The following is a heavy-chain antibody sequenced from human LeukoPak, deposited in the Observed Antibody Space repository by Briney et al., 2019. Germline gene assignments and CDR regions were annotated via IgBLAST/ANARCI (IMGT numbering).Heavy chain of an antibody. CDR1: GGSISSSGYY. CDR3: ASDFGSYYDSSGYP. J-gene: IGHJ4*02. V-gene: IGHV4-31*02. CDR2: MSYSGST. Sequence: SETLSLTRTVSGGSISSSGYYWTWIRQLPGKGLDWIGYMSYSGSTSYNPSLKSRVIISVDTSKNQLSLKLSSVTAADTAVYYCASDFGSYYDSSGYPWGQGTLVTVSS. D-gene: IGHD3-22*01.